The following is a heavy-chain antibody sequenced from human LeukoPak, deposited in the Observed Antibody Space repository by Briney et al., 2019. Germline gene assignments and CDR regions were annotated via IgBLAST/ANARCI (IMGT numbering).Heavy chain of an antibody. D-gene: IGHD2-2*01. CDR3: AREFGQGYCSSTSCSGFDY. V-gene: IGHV4-38-2*02. CDR2: IYHSGST. CDR1: AYSIGSGYS. J-gene: IGHJ4*02. Sequence: KPSETLSLTCSVSAYSIGSGYSWGWIRQPPGKGLEWIGSIYHSGSTYYNPSLKSRVTISVDTSKNQFSLKLSSVTAADTAVYYCAREFGQGYCSSTSCSGFDYWGQGTLVIVPS.